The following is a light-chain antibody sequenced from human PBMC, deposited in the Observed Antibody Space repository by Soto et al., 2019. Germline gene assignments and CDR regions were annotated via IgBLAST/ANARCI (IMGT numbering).Light chain of an antibody. CDR2: AAT. V-gene: IGKV1-6*01. CDR1: QGIRND. Sequence: AIQMTHSPSSLSASVGDRVTITFRSSQGIRNDLGWYQQKPGKAPKLLIYAATTLQSGVPSRFSVRGSGTDFTLTISSLQPEDFATYYCLQDYNYPLTFGGGTKVDI. CDR3: LQDYNYPLT. J-gene: IGKJ4*01.